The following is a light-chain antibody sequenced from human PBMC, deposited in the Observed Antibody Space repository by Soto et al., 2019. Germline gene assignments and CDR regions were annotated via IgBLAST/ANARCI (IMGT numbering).Light chain of an antibody. J-gene: IGKJ2*01. CDR2: GAS. CDR1: QSVSSN. CDR3: QQYYNWPPYT. V-gene: IGKV3-15*01. Sequence: EIVMTQSPATLSASPGERATLSCRASQSVSSNLAWYQQKPGQAPRLLMYGASTRATGIPARFSGSGSGTEFTLTISSLQSEDFAVYFCQQYYNWPPYTFGQGTKLEIK.